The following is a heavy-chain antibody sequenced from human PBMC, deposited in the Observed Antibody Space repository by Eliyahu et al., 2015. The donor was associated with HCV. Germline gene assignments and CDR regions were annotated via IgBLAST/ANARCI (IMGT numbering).Heavy chain of an antibody. CDR2: INHSGST. D-gene: IGHD3-3*01. V-gene: IGHV4-34*01. CDR1: GGSFSGYY. J-gene: IGHJ4*02. CDR3: ARAADFWSGYWTL. Sequence: QVQLQQWGAGLLKPSETLSLTCAVYGGSFSGYYWSWIRQPPGKGLEWIGEINHSGSTNYNPSLKSRVTISVDTSKNQFSLKLSSVTAADTAVYYCARAADFWSGYWTLWGQGTLVTVSS.